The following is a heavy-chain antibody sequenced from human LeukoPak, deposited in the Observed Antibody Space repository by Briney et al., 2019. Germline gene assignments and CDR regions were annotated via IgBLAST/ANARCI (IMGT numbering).Heavy chain of an antibody. J-gene: IGHJ4*02. D-gene: IGHD3-22*01. CDR1: GFTFSSYW. CDR3: AKGTDDSSGYYYPYFDY. V-gene: IGHV3-23*01. Sequence: GGSLRLSCAASGFTFSSYWMSWVRQAPGKGLEWVSAISGSGGSTYYADSVKGRFTISRDNSKNTLYLQMNSLRAEDTAVYYCAKGTDDSSGYYYPYFDYWGQGTLVTVSS. CDR2: ISGSGGST.